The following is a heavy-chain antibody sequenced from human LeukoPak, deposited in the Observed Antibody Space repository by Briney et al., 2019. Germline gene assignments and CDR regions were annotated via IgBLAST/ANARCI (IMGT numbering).Heavy chain of an antibody. CDR3: ANNWFDP. V-gene: IGHV3-30*02. CDR1: RFTFSSYG. Sequence: AGGSLRLSCAASRFTFSSYGMHWVRQAPGKGLEWVAFIRYDGSNKYYADSVKGRFTISRDNSKNTLYLQMNSLRAEDTAVYYCANNWFDPWGQGTLVTVSS. J-gene: IGHJ5*02. CDR2: IRYDGSNK.